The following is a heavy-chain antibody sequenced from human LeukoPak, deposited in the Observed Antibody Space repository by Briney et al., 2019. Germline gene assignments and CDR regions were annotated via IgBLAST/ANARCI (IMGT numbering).Heavy chain of an antibody. CDR1: GFTFDDYA. V-gene: IGHV3-9*01. CDR3: AKDTLYYGMDV. Sequence: PGGSLRLSCAASGFTFDDYAMHWVRQAPGKGLEWVSGISWSSGSIGYADSVKGRFTISRDNAKNSLYLQMNSLRAEDTALYYCAKDTLYYGMDVWGQGTTVTVSS. CDR2: ISWSSGSI. J-gene: IGHJ6*02.